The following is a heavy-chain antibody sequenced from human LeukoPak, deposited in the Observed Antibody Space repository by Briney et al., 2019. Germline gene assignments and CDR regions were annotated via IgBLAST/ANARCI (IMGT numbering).Heavy chain of an antibody. D-gene: IGHD2-8*01. Sequence: SGPTLVNPTQTLTLTCTFSGFSLSTSGVGVGWIRQPPGKALEWLALIYWDDDKRYSPSLKSRLTITKDTSKNQVVLTMTNMDPVDTATYYCAHRPAVLGPVYAIGHLWEDWFDPGAREPWSPSPQ. CDR2: IYWDDDK. CDR3: AHRPAVLGPVYAIGHLWEDWFDP. V-gene: IGHV2-5*02. CDR1: GFSLSTSGVG. J-gene: IGHJ5*02.